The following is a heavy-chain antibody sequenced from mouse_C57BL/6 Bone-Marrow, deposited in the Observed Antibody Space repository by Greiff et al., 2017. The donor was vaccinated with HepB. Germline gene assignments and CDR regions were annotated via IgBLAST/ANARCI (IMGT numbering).Heavy chain of an antibody. D-gene: IGHD2-3*01. V-gene: IGHV1-22*01. CDR3: ARKGWLPYAMDY. CDR2: INPNNGGT. CDR1: GYTFTDYN. J-gene: IGHJ4*01. Sequence: EVQLQQSGPELVKPGASVKMSCKASGYTFTDYNMHWVKQSHGKSLEWIGYINPNNGGTSYNQKFKGKATLTVNKSSSTAYMQLRSLTSEDSAVYYCARKGWLPYAMDYWGQGTSVTVSS.